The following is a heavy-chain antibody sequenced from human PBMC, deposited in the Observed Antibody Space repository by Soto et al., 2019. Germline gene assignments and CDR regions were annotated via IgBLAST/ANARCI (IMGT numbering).Heavy chain of an antibody. D-gene: IGHD2-2*01. CDR1: GGSFSGYY. V-gene: IGHV4-34*01. CDR3: RTNKDPRRSRTSPYDYYYGMDV. Sequence: PSETLSLTCAVYGGSFSGYYWSWIRQPPGKGLEWIGEINHSGSTNYNPSLKSRVTISVDTSKNQFSLKLSSVTAADTAVYYCRTNKDPRRSRTSPYDYYYGMDVWGQGPTITVSS. CDR2: INHSGST. J-gene: IGHJ6*02.